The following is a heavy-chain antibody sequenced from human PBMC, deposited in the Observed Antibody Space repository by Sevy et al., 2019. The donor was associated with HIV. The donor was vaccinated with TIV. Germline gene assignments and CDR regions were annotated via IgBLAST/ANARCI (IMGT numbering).Heavy chain of an antibody. CDR3: ARDPDILSGYPSHYFDY. J-gene: IGHJ4*02. CDR2: IKEDGSQK. V-gene: IGHV3-7*01. D-gene: IGHD3-9*01. CDR1: GFSFSKYW. Sequence: GGSLRLSCAASGFSFSKYWMSWVRQAPGKGLEWAANIKEDGSQKNYLESVKGRFTISRDNAKNLLYLQMNNLRADDTAVYYCARDPDILSGYPSHYFDYWGQGTLVTVSS.